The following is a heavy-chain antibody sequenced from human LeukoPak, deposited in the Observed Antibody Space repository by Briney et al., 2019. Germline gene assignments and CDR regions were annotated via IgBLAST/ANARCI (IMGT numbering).Heavy chain of an antibody. CDR2: ISDIGSI. CDR3: ARGYCSGGSCYRGANWFDP. J-gene: IGHJ5*02. V-gene: IGHV4-59*12. D-gene: IGHD2-15*01. CDR1: GGSISSYY. Sequence: SETLSLTCTVSGGSISSYYWSWIRQPPGKGLEWIAYISDIGSINYNPSLKSRVTISLDTSKNQFSLKLSSVTAADTAVYYCARGYCSGGSCYRGANWFDPWGQGTLVTVSS.